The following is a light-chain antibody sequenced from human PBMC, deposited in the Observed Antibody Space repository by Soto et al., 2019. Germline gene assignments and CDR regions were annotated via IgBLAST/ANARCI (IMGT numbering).Light chain of an antibody. CDR1: QSVSSY. Sequence: EIVLTQSPATLSLSPGERATLSCRASQSVSSYLAWYQQKPGQAPRLLIYDASNRATGIPARFSGSGSGTDFTLTISNLEPEDFAVYYCQQRSNWRASFGQGTRLEIK. V-gene: IGKV3-11*01. CDR3: QQRSNWRAS. CDR2: DAS. J-gene: IGKJ5*01.